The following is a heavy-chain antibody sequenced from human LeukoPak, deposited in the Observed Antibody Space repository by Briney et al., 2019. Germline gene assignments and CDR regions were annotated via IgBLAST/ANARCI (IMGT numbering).Heavy chain of an antibody. CDR1: GGTFSSYA. D-gene: IGHD2-2*01. J-gene: IGHJ4*02. Sequence: SVKVSCKASGGTFSSYAISWVRQAPGQGLEWMGRIIPIFGIANYAQKFQGRVTITADKSTSTAYMELSSLRSEDTAVYYCASNQDIVVVPAAEPTYYFDYWGQGTLVTVSS. V-gene: IGHV1-69*04. CDR2: IIPIFGIA. CDR3: ASNQDIVVVPAAEPTYYFDY.